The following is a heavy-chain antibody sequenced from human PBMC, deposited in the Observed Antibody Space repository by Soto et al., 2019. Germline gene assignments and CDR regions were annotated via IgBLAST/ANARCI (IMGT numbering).Heavy chain of an antibody. Sequence: GGSLRLSCAASGFTFSSYAMHWVRQAPGKGLEWVAVISYDGSNKYYADSVKGRFTISRDNSKNTLYLQMKSLRAEDTAVYYCARDQFARSVFGELLSARGGMDVWGQGTTVTVTS. J-gene: IGHJ6*02. CDR3: ARDQFARSVFGELLSARGGMDV. V-gene: IGHV3-30*04. CDR2: ISYDGSNK. CDR1: GFTFSSYA. D-gene: IGHD3-10*01.